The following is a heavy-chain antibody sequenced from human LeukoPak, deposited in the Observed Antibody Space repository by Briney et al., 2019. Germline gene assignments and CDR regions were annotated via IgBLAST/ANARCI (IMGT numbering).Heavy chain of an antibody. CDR1: GGSITSYY. D-gene: IGHD7-27*01. CDR2: AYYSGSI. Sequence: SETLSLTCTVSGGSITSYYWSWIRQPPGKGLEWIGYAYYSGSINYNPSLKSRVTMSVDTSKNQFSLKLRSVTAADTAVYYCARDETGYDAFDIWGQGTMVTVSS. V-gene: IGHV4-59*01. J-gene: IGHJ3*02. CDR3: ARDETGYDAFDI.